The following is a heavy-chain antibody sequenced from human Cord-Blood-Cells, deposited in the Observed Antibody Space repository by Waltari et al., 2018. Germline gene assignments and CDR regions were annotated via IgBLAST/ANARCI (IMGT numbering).Heavy chain of an antibody. CDR1: GGSISSSSYY. CDR2: IYYSGGT. Sequence: QLQLQESGPGLVKPSETLSLTCTVSGGSISSSSYYWGWIRQPPGKGLEWIGSIYYSGGTYYNPSLKRRVTISVDTSKNQFSLKLSSVTAADTAVYYCAIYDSSGYYFDYWGQGTLVTVSS. V-gene: IGHV4-39*01. J-gene: IGHJ4*02. D-gene: IGHD3-22*01. CDR3: AIYDSSGYYFDY.